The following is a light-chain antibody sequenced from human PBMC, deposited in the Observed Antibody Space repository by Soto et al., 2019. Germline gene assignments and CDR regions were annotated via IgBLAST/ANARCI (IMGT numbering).Light chain of an antibody. CDR2: DIS. CDR3: QQYNAN. V-gene: IGKV1-5*01. CDR1: HNINNW. Sequence: DIQMTQAPSTLSASVGDRVTITCRASHNINNWLVWYQQKPGKAPKVLIYDISTLGRGVQSRFSGSGSGTEFTHTISGLQPDDLATYYCQQYNANFGGGTKVEI. J-gene: IGKJ4*01.